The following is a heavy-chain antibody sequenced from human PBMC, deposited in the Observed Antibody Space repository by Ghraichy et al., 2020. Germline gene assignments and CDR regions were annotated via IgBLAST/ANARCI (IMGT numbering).Heavy chain of an antibody. D-gene: IGHD3-16*01. V-gene: IGHV3-53*01. CDR3: ARDRPPGPALGY. Sequence: GGSLRLSCATSGFTVSSNYMAWVRQAPGKGLEWVSVIYRGDRTYYPDSVKGRCTISRDYSTDTLYLQMNSLRVEDTAIYYCARDRPPGPALGYWGQGIPVTVSS. CDR2: IYRGDRT. J-gene: IGHJ4*01. CDR1: GFTVSSNY.